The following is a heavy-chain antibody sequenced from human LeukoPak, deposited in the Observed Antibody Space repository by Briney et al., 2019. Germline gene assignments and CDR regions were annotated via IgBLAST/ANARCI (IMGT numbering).Heavy chain of an antibody. CDR2: INYSGST. CDR3: ARVVYGDYAGDIYNWFDP. V-gene: IGHV4-59*01. D-gene: IGHD4-17*01. J-gene: IGHJ5*02. Sequence: SETLSLTCGVYGGSFSGYYWSWIRQPPGKGLEWIGYINYSGSTYNPSLKSRVTMSVDTSKNQFSLKLSSVTAADTAVYYCARVVYGDYAGDIYNWFDPWGQGTQVTVSS. CDR1: GGSFSGYY.